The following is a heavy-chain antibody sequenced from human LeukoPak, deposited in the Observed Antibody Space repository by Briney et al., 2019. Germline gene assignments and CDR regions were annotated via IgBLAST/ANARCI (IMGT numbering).Heavy chain of an antibody. CDR3: ARGPSTTVTTTLPFDY. D-gene: IGHD4-17*01. V-gene: IGHV1-69*05. CDR1: GGTFSSYA. J-gene: IGHJ4*02. CDR2: IIPIFGTA. Sequence: GGSVKVSCKASGGTFSSYAISWVRQAPGQGLEWMGGIIPIFGTANYAQKFQGRVTITTDESTSTAYMELSSLRSEDTAVYYCARGPSTTVTTTLPFDYWGQGTLVTVSS.